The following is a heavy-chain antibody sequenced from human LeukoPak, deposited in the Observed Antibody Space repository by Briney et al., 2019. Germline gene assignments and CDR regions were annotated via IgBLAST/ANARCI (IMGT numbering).Heavy chain of an antibody. V-gene: IGHV4-4*02. CDR1: GGSISSRNW. D-gene: IGHD2-21*01. J-gene: IGHJ4*02. CDR3: ARDIVGARNSPN. Sequence: PSETLSLTCAVSGGSISSRNWWSWVRQPPGKGLEWIAEIHHSGNINYNPSLKSRVTISVDKSKNQFSLKLSSVTAADTAVYYCARDIVGARNSPNWGQGTLVTVSS. CDR2: IHHSGNI.